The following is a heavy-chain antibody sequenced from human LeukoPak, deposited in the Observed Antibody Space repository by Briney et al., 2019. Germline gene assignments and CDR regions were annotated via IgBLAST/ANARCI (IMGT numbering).Heavy chain of an antibody. CDR2: ISSSGSTI. D-gene: IGHD4-17*01. Sequence: GGSLRLSCAASGFTFSDYWMNWVRQAPGKGLEWVSYISSSGSTIYYADSVKGRFTISRDNAKNSLYLQMNSLRAEDTAVYYCARDTPPNYGDYGGIDYWGQGTLVTVSS. CDR1: GFTFSDYW. J-gene: IGHJ4*02. V-gene: IGHV3-11*04. CDR3: ARDTPPNYGDYGGIDY.